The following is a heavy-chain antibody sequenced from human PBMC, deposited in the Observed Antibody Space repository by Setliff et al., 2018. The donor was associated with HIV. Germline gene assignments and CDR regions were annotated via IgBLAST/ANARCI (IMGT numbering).Heavy chain of an antibody. CDR3: ARTTVTTHYYYYNMDV. CDR2: ISSSSSTI. Sequence: PGGSLRLSCAASGFTFSSYEMNWVRQAPGKGLEWVSYISSSSSTIYYADSVKGRFTISRDNAKNLLYLQMNSLRAEDTAVYYCARTTVTTHYYYYNMDVWGKGTTVTVSS. CDR1: GFTFSSYE. V-gene: IGHV3-48*01. D-gene: IGHD4-4*01. J-gene: IGHJ6*03.